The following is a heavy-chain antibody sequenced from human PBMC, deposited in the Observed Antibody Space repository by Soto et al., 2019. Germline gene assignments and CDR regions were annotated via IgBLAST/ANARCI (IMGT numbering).Heavy chain of an antibody. V-gene: IGHV5-51*01. CDR2: IYPGDSDT. D-gene: IGHD3-10*01. CDR3: ATSKGFGELYWFDP. Sequence: PGESLKISCKGSGYSITSNWIVWVRQMPGKGLEWMGIIYPGDSDTRYSPSFQGQVTISADKSTSTAYLQWSSLKASDTAMYYCATSKGFGELYWFDPWGQGTLVTVSS. J-gene: IGHJ5*02. CDR1: GYSITSNW.